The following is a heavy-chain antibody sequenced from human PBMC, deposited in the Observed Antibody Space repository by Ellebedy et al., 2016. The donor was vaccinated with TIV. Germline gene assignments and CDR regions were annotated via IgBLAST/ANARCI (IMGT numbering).Heavy chain of an antibody. CDR2: ISSSSSTI. D-gene: IGHD6-13*01. CDR3: ARDRGAAADPFFDY. V-gene: IGHV3-48*02. J-gene: IGHJ4*02. CDR1: GFTFSSYS. Sequence: GESLKISXAASGFTFSSYSMNWVCQAPGKGLEWVSYISSSSSTIYYADSVKGRFTISRDNAKNSLYLQMNSLRDEDTAVYYCARDRGAAADPFFDYWGQGTLVTVSS.